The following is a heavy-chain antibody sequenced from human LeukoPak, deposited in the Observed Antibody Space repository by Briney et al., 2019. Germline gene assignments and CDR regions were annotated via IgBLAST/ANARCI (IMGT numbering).Heavy chain of an antibody. Sequence: ASVKVSCKASGYTFTSYDINWVRQATGQGLEWMGWMNPNSGNTGYAQKFQGRVTMTRNTSISTAYMELSSLRSEDTAVYYCARGYGSGSYDFAYYYYGMDVWGQGTTVTVSS. CDR2: MNPNSGNT. CDR3: ARGYGSGSYDFAYYYYGMDV. J-gene: IGHJ6*02. D-gene: IGHD3-10*01. V-gene: IGHV1-8*01. CDR1: GYTFTSYD.